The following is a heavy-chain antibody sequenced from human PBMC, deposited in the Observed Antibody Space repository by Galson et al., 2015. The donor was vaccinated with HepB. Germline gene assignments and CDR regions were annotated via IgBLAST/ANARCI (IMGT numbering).Heavy chain of an antibody. CDR1: GFTFTSSA. CDR2: IVVGNGNT. J-gene: IGHJ6*02. CDR3: AADPAVLRFENLSGYAMGV. Sequence: SVKVSCKASGFTFTSSAVQWVRQARGLRLEWIGWIVVGNGNTNYAEKFQERVTITRDMSTSTAYMELSSLRSEDSAVYYCAADPAVLRFENLSGYAMGVWGQGTTVTVSS. V-gene: IGHV1-58*01. D-gene: IGHD3-10*01.